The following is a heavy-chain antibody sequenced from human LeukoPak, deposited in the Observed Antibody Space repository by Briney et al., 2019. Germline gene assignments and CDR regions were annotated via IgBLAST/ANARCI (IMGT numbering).Heavy chain of an antibody. J-gene: IGHJ4*02. V-gene: IGHV3-23*01. CDR3: AKARNPNYYGSGSFDY. Sequence: GGSLRLSCAASGFTFSSYAMSWVRQAPGKGLEWVSAISGSGGSTYYADSVKGRFTISRDNSKNTLYLQMNSLRAEDTAVYYCAKARNPNYYGSGSFDYWGQGTLVTVSS. CDR2: ISGSGGST. CDR1: GFTFSSYA. D-gene: IGHD3-10*01.